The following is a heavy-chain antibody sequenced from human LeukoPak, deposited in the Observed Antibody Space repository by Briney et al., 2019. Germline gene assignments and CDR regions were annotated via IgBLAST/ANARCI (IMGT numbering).Heavy chain of an antibody. Sequence: SETLSLTCAVYSGSFSGYYWSWIRQPPGKGLEWIGEINHSGSTNYNPSLKSRVTISVDTSKNQFSLKLSSVTAADTAVYYCARARNRERFLEWLSLNWFDPWGQGTLVTVSS. J-gene: IGHJ5*02. CDR1: SGSFSGYY. CDR3: ARARNRERFLEWLSLNWFDP. CDR2: INHSGST. D-gene: IGHD3-3*01. V-gene: IGHV4-34*01.